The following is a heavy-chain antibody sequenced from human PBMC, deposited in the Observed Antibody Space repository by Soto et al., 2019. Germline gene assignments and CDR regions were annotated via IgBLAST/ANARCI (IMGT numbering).Heavy chain of an antibody. Sequence: GESLKISCKGSGYSFTSYWIGWVRQMPGKGLEWMGIIYPGDSDTRYSPSFQGQVTISADKSISTAYLQWSSLKASDTAMYYCARQGSCSGGSCYWRRGRYYYYYYGMDVWGQGTTVTVSS. CDR3: ARQGSCSGGSCYWRRGRYYYYYYGMDV. D-gene: IGHD2-15*01. CDR1: GYSFTSYW. J-gene: IGHJ6*02. CDR2: IYPGDSDT. V-gene: IGHV5-51*01.